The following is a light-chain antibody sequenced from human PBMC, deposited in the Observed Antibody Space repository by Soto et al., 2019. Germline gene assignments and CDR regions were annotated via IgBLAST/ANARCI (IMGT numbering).Light chain of an antibody. J-gene: IGLJ3*02. V-gene: IGLV1-44*01. CDR3: ATWDGSLQSWV. Sequence: QSVLTQPPSVSGTPGQTVTISCSGSNSNIGSHLVNWYQQVPGTAPRLLIYTNNQRPSGVPDRFSDSKSGTSASLAISGLQSEDEADYYCATWDGSLQSWVFGGGTKLTVL. CDR1: NSNIGSHL. CDR2: TNN.